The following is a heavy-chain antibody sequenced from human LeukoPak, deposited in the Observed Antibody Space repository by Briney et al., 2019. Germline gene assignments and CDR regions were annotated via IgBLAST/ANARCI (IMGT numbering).Heavy chain of an antibody. D-gene: IGHD3-10*01. CDR1: GGSFSGYY. CDR2: INHSGST. CDR3: ARGANGSGSYSTGNYGMDV. Sequence: SETLSLTCAVYGGSFSGYYWSWIRQPPGKGLEWFGEINHSGSTNYNPSLKSRVTISVDTSKNQFSLKLSSVTAADTAVYYCARGANGSGSYSTGNYGMDVWGQGTTVTVSS. J-gene: IGHJ6*02. V-gene: IGHV4-34*01.